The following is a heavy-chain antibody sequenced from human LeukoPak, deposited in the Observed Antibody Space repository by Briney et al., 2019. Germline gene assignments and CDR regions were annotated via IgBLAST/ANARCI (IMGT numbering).Heavy chain of an antibody. CDR3: ARAPYSSGWQRTLRWFDY. V-gene: IGHV4-34*01. CDR1: GGPFSGYY. Sequence: SETLSLTCAVYGGPFSGYYWSWIRQPPGKGLEWIGEINHSGSTNYNPSLKSRVTISVDTSKNQFSLKLSSVTAADTAVYYCARAPYSSGWQRTLRWFDYWGQGTLVTVSS. CDR2: INHSGST. J-gene: IGHJ4*02. D-gene: IGHD6-19*01.